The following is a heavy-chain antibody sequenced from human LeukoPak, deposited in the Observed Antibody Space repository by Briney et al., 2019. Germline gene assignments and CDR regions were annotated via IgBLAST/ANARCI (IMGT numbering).Heavy chain of an antibody. D-gene: IGHD3-9*01. V-gene: IGHV1-69*01. CDR3: ARDPNYDILTGYYSDY. J-gene: IGHJ4*02. CDR2: NIPIFSTA. CDR1: GGTFSSYA. Sequence: GSSVKVSCKASGGTFSSYAISWVRQAPGQGLEWMGGNIPIFSTANYAQKFQGRVTITADESTSTAYMELSSLRSEDTAVYYCARDPNYDILTGYYSDYGGQGTLVTVSS.